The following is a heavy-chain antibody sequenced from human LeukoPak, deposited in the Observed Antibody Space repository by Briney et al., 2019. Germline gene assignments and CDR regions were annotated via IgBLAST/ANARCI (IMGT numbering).Heavy chain of an antibody. J-gene: IGHJ6*02. V-gene: IGHV3-48*03. CDR1: GFTFSSYE. CDR3: ARDNVGGGYDWDYYYYYGMDV. Sequence: PGGSLRLSCAASGFTFSSYEMNWVRQAPGKGLEWVSYISSSGSTIYYADSVKGRFPISRDNAKNSLYLQMNSLRAEDTAVYYCARDNVGGGYDWDYYYYYGMDVWGQGTTVTVSS. D-gene: IGHD5-12*01. CDR2: ISSSGSTI.